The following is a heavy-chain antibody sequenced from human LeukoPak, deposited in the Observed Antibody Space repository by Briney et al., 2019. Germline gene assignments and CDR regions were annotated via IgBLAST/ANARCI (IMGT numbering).Heavy chain of an antibody. V-gene: IGHV3-21*01. D-gene: IGHD3-10*01. CDR1: GFTFSSYS. J-gene: IGHJ6*02. Sequence: GGSLRLSCAASGFTFSSYSMNWVRQAPGKGLEWVSSISSSSSSYIYYADSVKGRFTISRDNAKNPLYLQMNSLRAEDTAVYYCARDESGYYGSGGYYGMDVWGQGTTVTVSS. CDR3: ARDESGYYGSGGYYGMDV. CDR2: ISSSSSSYI.